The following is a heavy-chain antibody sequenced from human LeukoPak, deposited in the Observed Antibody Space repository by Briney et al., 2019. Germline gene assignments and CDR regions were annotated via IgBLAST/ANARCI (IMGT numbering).Heavy chain of an antibody. D-gene: IGHD6-19*01. CDR1: GFTFSSYA. CDR3: AKDLSRGWFSYWYYGMDV. Sequence: GGSLRLSCAASGFTFSSYAMHWVRQAPGKGLEWVAVISYDGSNKYYADSVKGRFTISRDNSKNTLYLQMNSLRAEDTAVYYWAKDLSRGWFSYWYYGMDVWGQGTTVTVSS. CDR2: ISYDGSNK. J-gene: IGHJ6*02. V-gene: IGHV3-30*04.